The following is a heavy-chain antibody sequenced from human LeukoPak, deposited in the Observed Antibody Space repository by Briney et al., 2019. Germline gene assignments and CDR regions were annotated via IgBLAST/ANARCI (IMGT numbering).Heavy chain of an antibody. CDR2: ISGSGGST. Sequence: TGGSLRLSCAASGFTFSSYGMSWVRQAPGKGLEWVSSISGSGGSTYYADSVKGRFTISRDNSKNTLYVQMSSLRAEDTAVYYCARGKGVYDYVLEDYWGQGSLVTVSS. J-gene: IGHJ4*02. D-gene: IGHD3-16*01. V-gene: IGHV3-23*01. CDR1: GFTFSSYG. CDR3: ARGKGVYDYVLEDY.